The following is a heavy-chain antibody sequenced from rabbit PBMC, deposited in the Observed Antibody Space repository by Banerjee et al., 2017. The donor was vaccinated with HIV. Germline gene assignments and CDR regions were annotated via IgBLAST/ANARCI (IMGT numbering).Heavy chain of an antibody. V-gene: IGHV1S40*01. D-gene: IGHD5-1*01. Sequence: QSLEESGGDLVKPGASLTLTCTASGFSFSSSYWMCWVRQAPGKGLEWIACIYAGSSGSTYYASWAKGRFTISKTSSTTVTLQMTSLTAADTATYFCARDTDGSDGTTFNLWGQGTLVTVS. CDR1: GFSFSSSYW. J-gene: IGHJ4*01. CDR2: IYAGSSGST. CDR3: ARDTDGSDGTTFNL.